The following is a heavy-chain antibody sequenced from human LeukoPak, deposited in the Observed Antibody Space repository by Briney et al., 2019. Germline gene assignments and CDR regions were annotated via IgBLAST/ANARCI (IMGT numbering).Heavy chain of an antibody. CDR1: GFTFSSYA. CDR2: ISYDGSNK. CDR3: ARPLVRTRYYFDY. V-gene: IGHV3-30-3*01. J-gene: IGHJ4*02. Sequence: GGSLRLSCAASGFTFSSYAMHWVRQAPGKGLEWVAVISYDGSNKYYADSVEGRFTISRDNSKNTLYLQMNSLRAEDTAVYYCARPLVRTRYYFDYWGQGTLVTVSS. D-gene: IGHD2-8*01.